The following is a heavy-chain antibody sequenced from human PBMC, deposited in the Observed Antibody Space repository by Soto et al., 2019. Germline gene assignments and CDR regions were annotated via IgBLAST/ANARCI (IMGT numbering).Heavy chain of an antibody. CDR1: GYTFINYG. Sequence: QVQLVQSGAEVKTPGASVRVSCTASGYTFINYGITWVRQAPGQGLEWMGWISAYNGNTNYEDNLQDRITMTTDSSTSTVSMEVRNLISDATAVYYWARVGTGYTSSSPYIFDYWGQGSRVTVSS. CDR3: ARVGTGYTSSSPYIFDY. CDR2: ISAYNGNT. J-gene: IGHJ4*02. V-gene: IGHV1-18*01. D-gene: IGHD6-6*01.